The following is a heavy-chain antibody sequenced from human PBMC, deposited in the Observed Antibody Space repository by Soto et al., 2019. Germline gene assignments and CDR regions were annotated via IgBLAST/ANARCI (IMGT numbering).Heavy chain of an antibody. V-gene: IGHV1-69*02. CDR1: GGTFSSYT. J-gene: IGHJ4*02. Sequence: SVKVSCKASGGTFSSYTISWVRQAPGQGLEWMGRIIPILGIANYAQRFQGRVTITADKSTSTAYMELSSLRSEDTAVYYCARRPGPRGPIDYWGQGTLVTVSS. D-gene: IGHD7-27*01. CDR3: ARRPGPRGPIDY. CDR2: IIPILGIA.